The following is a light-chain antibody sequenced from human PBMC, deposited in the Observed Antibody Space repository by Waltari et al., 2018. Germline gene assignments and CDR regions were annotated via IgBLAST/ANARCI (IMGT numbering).Light chain of an antibody. V-gene: IGKV3-20*01. CDR2: STY. Sequence: VFTKSTCTLSLSHGDRATLSCRASQTVSTIALSWYQQKPGQAPRVLIYSTYNRATGIPDRFSGSGSGTDFTLTINRLAPEDFAMYYCQQYDGIVVTFGGGTKVEI. J-gene: IGKJ4*01. CDR1: QTVSTIA. CDR3: QQYDGIVVT.